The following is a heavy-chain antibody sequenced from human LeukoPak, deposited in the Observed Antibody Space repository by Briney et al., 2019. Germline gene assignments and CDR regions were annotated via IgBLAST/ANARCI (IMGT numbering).Heavy chain of an antibody. V-gene: IGHV3-48*03. J-gene: IGHJ2*01. CDR3: ARVFYGDYWYFDL. D-gene: IGHD4-17*01. Sequence: AGGSLRLSCAASGFTFSSYEMNWVRQAPGKWLEWVSYISSSGSTIYYADSVKGRFTISRDNAKNSLYLQMNSLRAEDTAVYYCARVFYGDYWYFDLWGRGTLVTVSS. CDR1: GFTFSSYE. CDR2: ISSSGSTI.